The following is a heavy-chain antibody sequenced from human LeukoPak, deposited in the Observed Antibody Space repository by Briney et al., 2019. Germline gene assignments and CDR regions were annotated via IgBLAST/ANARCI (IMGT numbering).Heavy chain of an antibody. CDR3: ARVSATVTGSTPLDY. Sequence: GGSLRLSCAASEFTFSSYSMNWVRQAPGKGLEWVSSISGSSSYIYYADSVKGRFTISRDNAKNSLYLQMNSLRAEDTAVYYCARVSATVTGSTPLDYWGQGTLVTVSS. CDR2: ISGSSSYI. D-gene: IGHD3-9*01. CDR1: EFTFSSYS. J-gene: IGHJ4*02. V-gene: IGHV3-21*01.